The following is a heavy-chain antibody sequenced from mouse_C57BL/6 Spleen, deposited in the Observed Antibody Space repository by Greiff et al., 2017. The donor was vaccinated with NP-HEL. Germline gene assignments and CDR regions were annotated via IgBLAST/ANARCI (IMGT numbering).Heavy chain of an antibody. Sequence: QVQLKQPGAELVRPGSSVKLSCKASGYTFTSYWMDWVKQRPGQGLEWIGNIYPSDSETHYNQKFKDKATLTVDKSSSTAYMQLSSLTSEDSAVYYCARSDGPWFAYWGQGTLVTVSA. CDR2: IYPSDSET. V-gene: IGHV1-61*01. D-gene: IGHD2-3*01. CDR1: GYTFTSYW. CDR3: ARSDGPWFAY. J-gene: IGHJ3*01.